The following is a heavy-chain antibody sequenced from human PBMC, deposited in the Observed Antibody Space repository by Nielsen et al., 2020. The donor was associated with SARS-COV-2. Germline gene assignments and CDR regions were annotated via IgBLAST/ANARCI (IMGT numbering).Heavy chain of an antibody. CDR3: ARDRSGSY. V-gene: IGHV3-7*01. D-gene: IGHD6-19*01. CDR1: GFTFSSYW. CDR2: IKQDGSEK. Sequence: GESLKISRAASGFTFSSYWMSWVRQAPGKGLEWVANIKQDGSEKYYVDSVKGRFTISRDNAKNSLYLQMNSLRAEDTAVYYCARDRSGSYWGQGTLVTVSS. J-gene: IGHJ4*02.